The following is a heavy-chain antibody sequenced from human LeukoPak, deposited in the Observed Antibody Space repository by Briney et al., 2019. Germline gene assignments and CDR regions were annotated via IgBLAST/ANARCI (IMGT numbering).Heavy chain of an antibody. CDR3: ARISGWPATFDY. CDR1: GCTFSNYA. Sequence: GGALRLSCAASGCTFSNYAMSWVRQAPGKGREWVTNIKQDGSEKYYVDSVKGRSTISRDNAKNSLYLQMNSLRAEDTAVYYCARISGWPATFDYWGQGTPVTVYS. D-gene: IGHD6-19*01. CDR2: IKQDGSEK. V-gene: IGHV3-7*01. J-gene: IGHJ4*02.